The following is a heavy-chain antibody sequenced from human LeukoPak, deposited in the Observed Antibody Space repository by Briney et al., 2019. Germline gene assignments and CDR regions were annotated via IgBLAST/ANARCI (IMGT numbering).Heavy chain of an antibody. CDR1: GGSISSRSYY. CDR3: ARKKKGDSRYPFDS. D-gene: IGHD2-21*02. CDR2: IYYSGST. V-gene: IGHV4-39*07. J-gene: IGHJ4*02. Sequence: PSETLSLTCTVPGGSISSRSYYWGWGRQPPGTGLEWIGSIYYSGSTDNNPSLKSRVTISVDTSKNQFSLRLTSVTAADTAVYYCARKKKGDSRYPFDSWGQGSLVIVSS.